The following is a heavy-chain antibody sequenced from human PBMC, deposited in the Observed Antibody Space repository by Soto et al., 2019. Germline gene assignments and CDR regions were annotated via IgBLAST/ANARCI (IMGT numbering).Heavy chain of an antibody. CDR3: ARDMVSYGLVWHLDV. CDR1: GFTFSSYS. V-gene: IGHV3-48*02. D-gene: IGHD5-18*01. J-gene: IGHJ6*04. CDR2: ISSGSSTI. Sequence: PGGSLRVSCSASGFTFSSYSMNWGRQSPVKGLEWVSYISSGSSTIYYADSVKGRFTISRDNAKNSLYLQMNSLRDEDTAVYYSARDMVSYGLVWHLDVCGKRTTGTVSS.